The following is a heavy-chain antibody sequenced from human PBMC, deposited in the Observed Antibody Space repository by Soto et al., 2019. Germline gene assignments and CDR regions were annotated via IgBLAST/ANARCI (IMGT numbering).Heavy chain of an antibody. CDR2: IYVTGAV. V-gene: IGHV4-31*03. D-gene: IGHD1-20*01. CDR1: GAALNSGNYY. J-gene: IGHJ5*02. Sequence: SETLSLTCSVSGAALNSGNYYWSWIRQVPGKGLDWIGHIYVTGAVDYNPSLRDRITISQDTSERQFSLNLRLVTAADTAVYYCASLRIAQNNYKWFDPWGQGTLVTVSS. CDR3: ASLRIAQNNYKWFDP.